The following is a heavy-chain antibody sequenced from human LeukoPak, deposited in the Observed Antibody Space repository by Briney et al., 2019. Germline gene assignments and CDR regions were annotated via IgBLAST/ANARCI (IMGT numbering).Heavy chain of an antibody. V-gene: IGHV3-23*01. Sequence: GGSLRLSCAASGFTVSRNYMSWVRQAPGKGLEWVSAISGSGGSTYYADSVKGRFTISRDNSKNTLYLQMNSLRAEDTAVYYCAKGTEDYYDSSGYPDTLAYWGQGTLVTVSS. CDR3: AKGTEDYYDSSGYPDTLAY. CDR2: ISGSGGST. J-gene: IGHJ4*02. CDR1: GFTVSRNY. D-gene: IGHD3-22*01.